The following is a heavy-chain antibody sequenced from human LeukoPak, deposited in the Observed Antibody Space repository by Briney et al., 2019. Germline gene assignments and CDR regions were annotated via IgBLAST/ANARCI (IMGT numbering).Heavy chain of an antibody. CDR3: ARVRWELPSPYYYYGMDV. V-gene: IGHV1-2*02. CDR2: INPNSGGT. D-gene: IGHD1-26*01. CDR1: GYTFTGYY. J-gene: IGHJ6*02. Sequence: GASVKVSRKASGYTFTGYYMHWVRQAPGQGLEWMGWINPNSGGTNYAQKFQGRVTMTRDTSISTAYMELSRLRSDDTAVYYCARVRWELPSPYYYYGMDVWGQGTTVTVSS.